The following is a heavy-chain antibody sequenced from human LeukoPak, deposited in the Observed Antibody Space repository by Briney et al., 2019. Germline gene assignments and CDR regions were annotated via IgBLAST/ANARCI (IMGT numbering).Heavy chain of an antibody. CDR3: ATETIGRHYDY. Sequence: GGSLRLSCAASGFTFSSCGFNWVRQAPGKRLEWVSSIGPTGTDRYYADSVRGRFTISRDNAKNSMYLQMDSLRDEDTAVYYCATETIGRHYDYWGQGTLLTVSS. CDR2: IGPTGTDR. V-gene: IGHV3-21*01. D-gene: IGHD1-14*01. CDR1: GFTFSSCG. J-gene: IGHJ4*02.